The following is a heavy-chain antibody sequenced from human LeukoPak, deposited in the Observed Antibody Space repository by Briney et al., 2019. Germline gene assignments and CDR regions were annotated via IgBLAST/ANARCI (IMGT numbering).Heavy chain of an antibody. J-gene: IGHJ4*02. CDR2: IYRDGRT. CDR1: GLTVSSNY. D-gene: IGHD3-10*01. V-gene: IGHV3-66*01. CDR3: ARDRYYASENYLPFDC. Sequence: PGGSLRLSCAASGLTVSSNYMSWVRQAPGKGLEWVSVIYRDGRTYYADSVKGRFTISRDTSKNTLYLQMNSLRVEDAAVYYCARDRYYASENYLPFDCWGQGTLVTVSS.